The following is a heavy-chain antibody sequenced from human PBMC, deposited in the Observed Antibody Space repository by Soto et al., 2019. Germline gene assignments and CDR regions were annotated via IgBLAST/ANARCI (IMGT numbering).Heavy chain of an antibody. CDR1: GFTFTSYS. D-gene: IGHD2-2*01. CDR3: ARNDEGGSRR. J-gene: IGHJ4*02. CDR2: ISDGSDYI. V-gene: IGHV3-21*01. Sequence: GGSLRLSCVASGFTFTSYSMNWVRRAPGKGLEWVSSISDGSDYIVYADSMKGRFTISRDNAKNSLYLEMNSLSGEDAAVYICARNDEGGSRRWDQGTLVTVPS.